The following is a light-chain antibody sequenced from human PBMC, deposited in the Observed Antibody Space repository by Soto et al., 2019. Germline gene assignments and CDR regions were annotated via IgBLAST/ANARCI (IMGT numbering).Light chain of an antibody. CDR1: QSVSSH. Sequence: EIVLTQSPATLSLSPGERATLSCRASQSVSSHLAWFQQRPGQAHRPLIDDASNRATGIPARFSARGSGTDSTLTISRLEPEDFVVYYCQQYGSSPPLTFGGGTKV. CDR2: DAS. J-gene: IGKJ4*01. CDR3: QQYGSSPPLT. V-gene: IGKV3-20*01.